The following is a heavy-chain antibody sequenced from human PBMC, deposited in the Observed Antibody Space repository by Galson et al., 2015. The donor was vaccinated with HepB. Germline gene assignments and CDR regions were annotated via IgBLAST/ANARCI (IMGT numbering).Heavy chain of an antibody. J-gene: IGHJ6*02. CDR2: IIPIFGTA. Sequence: SVKVSCKASGGTFSKYAISWVRQAPGQGLEWMGGIIPIFGTANYAQKFQGRLTITADEFTSTAYMELSSLRYEDTAVYYCARDPDLRYCSGGSCAGRNYYFYGMDVWVQGTTVTVSS. CDR1: GGTFSKYA. CDR3: ARDPDLRYCSGGSCAGRNYYFYGMDV. D-gene: IGHD2-15*01. V-gene: IGHV1-69*13.